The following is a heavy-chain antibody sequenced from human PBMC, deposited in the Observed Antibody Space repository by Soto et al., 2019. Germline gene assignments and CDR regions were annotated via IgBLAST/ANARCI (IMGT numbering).Heavy chain of an antibody. Sequence: EVQLVESGGGLVQPGGSLRLSCAASGFTFSSYAMHWVRQAPGNGLEYVSAISSNGGSTYYANSVKGRFTISRDNSKNTLYLQMGSLRAEDMAVYYCARHGTYDSSVPGYGMDVWGQGTTVTVSS. CDR3: ARHGTYDSSVPGYGMDV. J-gene: IGHJ6*02. CDR1: GFTFSSYA. D-gene: IGHD3-22*01. CDR2: ISSNGGST. V-gene: IGHV3-64*01.